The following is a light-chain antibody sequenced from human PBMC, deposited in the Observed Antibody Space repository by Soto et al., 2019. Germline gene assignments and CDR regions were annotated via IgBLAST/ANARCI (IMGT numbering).Light chain of an antibody. V-gene: IGKV1-5*01. CDR1: QTISTW. CDR2: DAS. CDR3: QQSYSTPWT. Sequence: DIQVTQSPPTLSASVGDRVKINCRASQTISTWMAWYQQKPGKAPKLLVYDASTLQSGVASRFSGSGSGTEFTLIISGLQPIDFATYYCQQSYSTPWTFGQGTKGDI. J-gene: IGKJ1*01.